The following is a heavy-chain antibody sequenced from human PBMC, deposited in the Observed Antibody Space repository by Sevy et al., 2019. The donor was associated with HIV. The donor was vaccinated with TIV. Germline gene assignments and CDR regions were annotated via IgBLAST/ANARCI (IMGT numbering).Heavy chain of an antibody. CDR2: IKTDGSSR. Sequence: GGSLRLSCAASGFTFSNYWMHWVRQAPGKGLVWVSRIKTDGSSRDSADSVKGRFFISRDNAKNLVYLQMDSLRAEDTALYYCAREGDTVLVQTAVDAFDFWGQGTMVTVSS. D-gene: IGHD2-2*01. V-gene: IGHV3-74*01. J-gene: IGHJ3*01. CDR3: AREGDTVLVQTAVDAFDF. CDR1: GFTFSNYW.